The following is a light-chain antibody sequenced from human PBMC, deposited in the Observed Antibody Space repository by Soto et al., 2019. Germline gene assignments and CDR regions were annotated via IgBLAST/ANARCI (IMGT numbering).Light chain of an antibody. CDR3: QEYNNYWT. J-gene: IGKJ1*01. CDR1: QTISRW. Sequence: DIQLTHSPCTLSAPVLDTGTSTCRASQTISRWLAWYQQKPGKAPRLLIYTASTLESGAQSRFSASGSGTEFTLTISRLNPDDFETYYRQEYNNYWTFGQGNTGDIK. CDR2: TAS. V-gene: IGKV1-5*01.